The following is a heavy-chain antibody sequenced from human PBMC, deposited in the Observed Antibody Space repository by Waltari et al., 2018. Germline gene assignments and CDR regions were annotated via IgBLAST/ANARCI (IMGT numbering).Heavy chain of an antibody. D-gene: IGHD3-10*01. V-gene: IGHV4-59*01. CDR2: IYSSGTS. J-gene: IGHJ4*02. CDR1: GGSIASYF. CDR3: ARDRGLESRDGPEYYFDY. Sequence: QVQLQQSGPGLVKPSETLSLTCSVSGGSIASYFWSWIRQPPGKGLAWIGYIYSSGTSNSNPSLKSRVTISVDKSKNQFSLKLSSVTAAYTAVYYCARDRGLESRDGPEYYFDYWGQGTLVTVSS.